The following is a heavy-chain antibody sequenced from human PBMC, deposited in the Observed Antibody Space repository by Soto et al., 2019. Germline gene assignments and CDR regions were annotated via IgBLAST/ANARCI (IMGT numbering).Heavy chain of an antibody. D-gene: IGHD2-15*01. CDR2: IYYSGST. J-gene: IGHJ6*02. Sequence: SETLSLTCTVSGGSISSYYWSWIRQPPGKGLEWIGYIYYSGSTNYNPSLKSRVTISVDTSKNQFSLKLSSVTAADTAVYYCAREGGFCGGGSCPPEKNSYYGMDVWDEGPTVTV. CDR1: GGSISSYY. CDR3: AREGGFCGGGSCPPEKNSYYGMDV. V-gene: IGHV4-59*01.